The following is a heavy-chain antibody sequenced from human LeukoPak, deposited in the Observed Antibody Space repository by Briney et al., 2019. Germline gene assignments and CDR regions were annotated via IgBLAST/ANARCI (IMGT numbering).Heavy chain of an antibody. Sequence: GGSLRLSCAASGFTFSSYEMNWVRQAPGKGLEWVSYISSSGSTIYYADSVKGRFTISRDNAKNSLYLQMNSLRAEDTAVYYCARVSYGPRPTDYWGQGPVVTVSS. CDR1: GFTFSSYE. CDR2: ISSSGSTI. V-gene: IGHV3-48*03. D-gene: IGHD5-18*01. J-gene: IGHJ4*02. CDR3: ARVSYGPRPTDY.